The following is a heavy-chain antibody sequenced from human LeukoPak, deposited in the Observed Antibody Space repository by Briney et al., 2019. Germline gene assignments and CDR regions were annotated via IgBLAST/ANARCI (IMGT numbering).Heavy chain of an antibody. CDR2: INSDGSST. CDR3: ARVRALYCSGGSCYGPIFDY. Sequence: PGGSRRLSCAPSGSTFSSYWMHWVRHAPGKGLVWVSRINSDGSSTSYADSVKGRSTISRDNAKNTLYLQMNSLRAEDTAVYYCARVRALYCSGGSCYGPIFDYWGQGTLVTVSS. V-gene: IGHV3-74*01. CDR1: GSTFSSYW. J-gene: IGHJ4*02. D-gene: IGHD2-15*01.